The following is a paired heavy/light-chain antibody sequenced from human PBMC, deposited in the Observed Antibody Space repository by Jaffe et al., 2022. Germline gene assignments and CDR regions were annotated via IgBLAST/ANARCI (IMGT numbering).Heavy chain of an antibody. CDR1: GFSLSTSGVG. J-gene: IGHJ4*02. Sequence: QITLKESGPTLVKPTQTLTLTCTFSGFSLSTSGVGVGWIRQPPGKALEWLALIYWDDDKRYSPSLKSRLTITKDTSKNQVVLTMTNMDPVDTATYYCAHRRRDWGYFDYWGQGTLVTVSS. V-gene: IGHV2-5*02. CDR2: IYWDDDK. D-gene: IGHD3-16*01. CDR3: AHRRRDWGYFDY.
Light chain of an antibody. CDR2: EDS. CDR1: VLGENY. J-gene: IGLJ2*01. V-gene: IGLV3-22*01. Sequence: SYELTQLPSVSVSPGQTARITCSGDVLGENYADWYQQKPGQAPELVIYEDSERYPGIPERFSGSTSGNTTTLTISRVLTEDEADYYCLSGDEDNTVFGGGTKLTVL. CDR3: LSGDEDNTV.